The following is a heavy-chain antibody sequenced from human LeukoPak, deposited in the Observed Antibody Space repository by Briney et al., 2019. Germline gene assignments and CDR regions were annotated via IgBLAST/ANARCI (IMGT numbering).Heavy chain of an antibody. V-gene: IGHV4-38-2*02. CDR1: GYSISSGYY. J-gene: IGHJ5*02. CDR3: AREVESWFDP. CDR2: IYHSGST. Sequence: PSETLSLTCTVSGYSISSGYYWGWIRQPPGKGLEWIGSIYHSGSTYYNPSLKSRVTISVDTSKNQFSLKLSSVTAADTAVYYCAREVESWFDPWGQGTLVTVSS.